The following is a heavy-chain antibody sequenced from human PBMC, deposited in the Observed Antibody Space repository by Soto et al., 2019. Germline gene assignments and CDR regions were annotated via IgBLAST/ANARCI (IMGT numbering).Heavy chain of an antibody. D-gene: IGHD3-22*01. CDR1: GFTFSSYA. CDR3: SRLSSGYSLDY. J-gene: IGHJ4*02. CDR2: ISYDGSNK. V-gene: IGHV3-30-3*01. Sequence: QVQLVEAGGGVVQPGRSLRLSCAASGFTFSSYAMHWVRQAPGKGLEWVAVISYDGSNKYYADSVKGRFTISRDNSKNTLYLQMNSLRAEDTAVYYCSRLSSGYSLDYWGQGTLVTVSS.